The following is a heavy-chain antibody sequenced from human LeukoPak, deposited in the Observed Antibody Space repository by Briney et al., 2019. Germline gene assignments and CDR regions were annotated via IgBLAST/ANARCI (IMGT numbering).Heavy chain of an antibody. CDR3: ARAYCGGGFCYSGFDF. CDR2: ISSSTSTI. CDR1: GFTFSTYG. D-gene: IGHD2-15*01. Sequence: PGGSLRLSCAASGFTFSTYGMNWVRQAPGKGGEWVSYISSSTSTIYYADSVKGRFTISRDNAKNSLYLQMNSLRDEDTAVYYCARAYCGGGFCYSGFDFWGQGTLVTVSS. V-gene: IGHV3-48*02. J-gene: IGHJ4*02.